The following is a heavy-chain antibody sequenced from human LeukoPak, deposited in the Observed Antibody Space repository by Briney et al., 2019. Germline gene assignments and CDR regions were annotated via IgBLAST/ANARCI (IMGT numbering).Heavy chain of an antibody. D-gene: IGHD3-22*01. Sequence: PSETLSLTCAVYGGSFSGYYWSWIRQPPGKGLEWIGEINHSGSTNYNPSLKSRVTISVDTSKNQFSLKLSSVTAADTAVYHCARGRRYYYDSSAPNWFDPWGQGTLVTVSS. V-gene: IGHV4-34*01. CDR2: INHSGST. J-gene: IGHJ5*02. CDR1: GGSFSGYY. CDR3: ARGRRYYYDSSAPNWFDP.